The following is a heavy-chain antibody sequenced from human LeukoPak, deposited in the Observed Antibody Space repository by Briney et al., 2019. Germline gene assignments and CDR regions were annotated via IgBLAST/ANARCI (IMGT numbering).Heavy chain of an antibody. CDR2: ISSSSSTI. CDR1: GFTFSSYS. D-gene: IGHD6-13*01. Sequence: PGGSLRLSCAASGFTFSSYSMNWVRQAPGKGLEWVSYISSSSSTIYYADSVKGRFTISRDNAENSLYLQMNSLRAEDTAVYYCARETIAAAGTYYMDVWGKGTTVTVSS. CDR3: ARETIAAAGTYYMDV. V-gene: IGHV3-48*04. J-gene: IGHJ6*03.